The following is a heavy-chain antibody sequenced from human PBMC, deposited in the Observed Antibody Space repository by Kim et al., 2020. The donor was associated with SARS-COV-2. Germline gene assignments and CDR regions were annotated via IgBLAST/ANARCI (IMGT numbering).Heavy chain of an antibody. CDR3: ARGDPVQGWFGEWGIDY. V-gene: IGHV1-46*01. J-gene: IGHJ4*02. D-gene: IGHD3-10*01. Sequence: QGRVTMTRDTSTSTVYMELSSLRSEDTAVYYCARGDPVQGWFGEWGIDYWGQGTLVTVSS.